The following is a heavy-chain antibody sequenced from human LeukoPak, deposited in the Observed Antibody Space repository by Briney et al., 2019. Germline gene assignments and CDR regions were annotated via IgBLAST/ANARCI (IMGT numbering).Heavy chain of an antibody. J-gene: IGHJ3*02. D-gene: IGHD2-2*01. CDR1: GFTFSNAW. CDR2: IRSKTDGGTT. CDR3: VTTSCFFCGGAFDI. V-gene: IGHV3-15*01. Sequence: GGSLRLSYAASGFTFSNAWMSWVRQAPGKGLEWVGRIRSKTDGGTTDYAAPVKGRFSISRDDSKNTLYVQMKSLKTEDTAVYYCVTTSCFFCGGAFDIWGQGTMVTVSS.